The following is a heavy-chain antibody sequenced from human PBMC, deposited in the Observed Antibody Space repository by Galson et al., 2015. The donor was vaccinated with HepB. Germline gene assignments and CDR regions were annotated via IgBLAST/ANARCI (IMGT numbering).Heavy chain of an antibody. Sequence: SLRLSCAASGFTFSSYSMNWVRQAPGKGLEWVSYISSSSSTIYYADSVKGRFTISRDNAKNSLYLQMNSLRAEDTAVYYCARDIGMEWTRENWFDPWGQGTLVTVSS. CDR3: ARDIGMEWTRENWFDP. CDR1: GFTFSSYS. CDR2: ISSSSSTI. J-gene: IGHJ5*02. D-gene: IGHD3-3*01. V-gene: IGHV3-48*01.